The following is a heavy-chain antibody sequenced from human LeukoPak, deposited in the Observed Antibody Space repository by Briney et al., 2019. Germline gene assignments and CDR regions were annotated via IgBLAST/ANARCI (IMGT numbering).Heavy chain of an antibody. D-gene: IGHD3-22*01. CDR1: GGSISSYY. Sequence: PSETLSLTCTVPGGSISSYYWSWIRQPPGKGLEWIGYTYYSGSTYYNPSLKSRVTISVDTSKNQFSLKLSSVTAADTAVYYCARVAHYYDSSGYYGVGYYFDYWGQGTLVTVSS. CDR2: TYYSGST. V-gene: IGHV4-59*08. J-gene: IGHJ4*02. CDR3: ARVAHYYDSSGYYGVGYYFDY.